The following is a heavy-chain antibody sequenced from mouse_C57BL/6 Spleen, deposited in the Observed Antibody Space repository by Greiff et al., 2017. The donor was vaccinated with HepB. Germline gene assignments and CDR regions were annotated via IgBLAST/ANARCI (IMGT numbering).Heavy chain of an antibody. Sequence: VQLQQSGAELVKPGASVKISCKASGYAFSSYWMNWVKQRPGKGLEWIGQIYPGDGDTNYNGKFKGKATLTADKSSSTAYMQLSSLTSEESAVYVCAREGAYYGSSYLAYFDYWGQVTTLTVSS. V-gene: IGHV1-80*01. CDR2: IYPGDGDT. D-gene: IGHD1-1*01. CDR1: GYAFSSYW. CDR3: AREGAYYGSSYLAYFDY. J-gene: IGHJ2*01.